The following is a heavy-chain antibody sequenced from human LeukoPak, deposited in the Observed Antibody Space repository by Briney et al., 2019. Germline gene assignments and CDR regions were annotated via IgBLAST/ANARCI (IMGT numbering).Heavy chain of an antibody. D-gene: IGHD4-17*01. CDR2: ISGSGGST. Sequence: AGGSLRLSCAASGFTFSSYAMSWVRQAPGKGLESVSAISGSGGSTYYADSVKGRFTISRDNSKNTLYLQMNSLRAEDTAVYYCAKDQVTTLHYYYGMDVWGQGTTVTVSS. J-gene: IGHJ6*02. V-gene: IGHV3-23*01. CDR1: GFTFSSYA. CDR3: AKDQVTTLHYYYGMDV.